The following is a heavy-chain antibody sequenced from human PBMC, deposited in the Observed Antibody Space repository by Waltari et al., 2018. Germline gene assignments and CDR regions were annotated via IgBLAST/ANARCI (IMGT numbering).Heavy chain of an antibody. D-gene: IGHD3-3*01. Sequence: QVQLQESGPGLVKPSETLSLTCTVSGGSISNYYWSWIRQPPGKGLEWIGHIHSSGNTNYNPSLKSRVTISRDTANYQFSLKVTSVTAADTAVYYCARAISTRVDFWSGYHYGLDVWGQGTTVTVSS. J-gene: IGHJ6*02. CDR1: GGSISNYY. CDR2: IHSSGNT. CDR3: ARAISTRVDFWSGYHYGLDV. V-gene: IGHV4-59*01.